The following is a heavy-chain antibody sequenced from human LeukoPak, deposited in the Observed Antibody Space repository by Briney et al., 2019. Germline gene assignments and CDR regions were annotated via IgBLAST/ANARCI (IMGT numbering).Heavy chain of an antibody. Sequence: GGSLRLSCAASGFTVSSNYMSWVRQAPGKGLEWVSVIYSGGSTYYADSVKGRFTISRDNSKNTLYLQMNSLRAEDTAVYYCARTGWLQLRSDAFDIWGQGTMVTVSS. V-gene: IGHV3-53*01. D-gene: IGHD5-24*01. CDR3: ARTGWLQLRSDAFDI. J-gene: IGHJ3*02. CDR2: IYSGGST. CDR1: GFTVSSNY.